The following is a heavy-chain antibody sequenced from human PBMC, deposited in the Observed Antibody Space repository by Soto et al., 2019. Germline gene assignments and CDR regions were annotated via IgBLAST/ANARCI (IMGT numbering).Heavy chain of an antibody. V-gene: IGHV3-7*03. CDR1: GFTFSSYW. CDR2: IKQDGSEK. J-gene: IGHJ4*02. Sequence: EVHLVESGGDLVQRGGSLRLSCAASGFTFSSYWMSWVRQAPGKGLEWVANIKQDGSEKYYVDSVKGRFTISRDNAKTSLFLQMNSLRAEDTAVYYCARDCSVTSCYGRRGLDFDNWGQGTLVTVSS. D-gene: IGHD2-2*01. CDR3: ARDCSVTSCYGRRGLDFDN.